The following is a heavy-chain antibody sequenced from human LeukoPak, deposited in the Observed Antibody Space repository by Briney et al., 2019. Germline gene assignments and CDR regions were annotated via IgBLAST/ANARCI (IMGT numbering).Heavy chain of an antibody. V-gene: IGHV3-21*01. CDR3: ARSVSDYGGNYYFDY. D-gene: IGHD4-23*01. Sequence: PGGSLRLSCAASGFTFSSYSMNWVRQAPGKGLEWVSSISSSSSYIYYADSVKGRFTISRDNAKNSLYLQMNSLRAEDTAVYYCARSVSDYGGNYYFDYWGQGTLVTVSS. J-gene: IGHJ4*02. CDR1: GFTFSSYS. CDR2: ISSSSSYI.